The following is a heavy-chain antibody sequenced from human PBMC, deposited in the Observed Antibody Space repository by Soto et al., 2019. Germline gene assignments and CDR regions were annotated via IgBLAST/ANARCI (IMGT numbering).Heavy chain of an antibody. Sequence: VGSQRLSWAAAGFTFSSYGMTWVRQAPGKGLEWVSFSSATGAGTYYADSVKGRFTISRDNSKNTLYLQMTSLRADDTAVYYCAKDRRAGGNYGFYSDFWGRGALVTVSS. D-gene: IGHD1-7*01. CDR2: SSATGAGT. CDR1: GFTFSSYG. CDR3: AKDRRAGGNYGFYSDF. V-gene: IGHV3-23*01. J-gene: IGHJ4*02.